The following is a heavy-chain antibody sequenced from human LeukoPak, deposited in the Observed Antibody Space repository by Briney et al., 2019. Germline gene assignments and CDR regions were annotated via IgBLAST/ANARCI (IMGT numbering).Heavy chain of an antibody. CDR1: GFTFSSYW. J-gene: IGHJ4*02. CDR3: ARVTVSSSEVIFDY. V-gene: IGHV3-74*01. CDR2: INSDGSTI. Sequence: GGSLRLSCAASGFTFSSYWMHWVRQAPGKGLVWVSRINSDGSTITYADSVKGRFTISRDNAKNTLYLQMNSLRAEDTAVYYCARVTVSSSEVIFDYWGQGSLVTVSS. D-gene: IGHD1-20*01.